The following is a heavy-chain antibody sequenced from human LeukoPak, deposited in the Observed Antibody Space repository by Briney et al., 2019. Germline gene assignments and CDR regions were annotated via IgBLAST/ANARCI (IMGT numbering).Heavy chain of an antibody. D-gene: IGHD3-22*01. J-gene: IGHJ4*02. Sequence: ASVTVSCKASGYTFTSYGISWVRQAPGQGLEWMGWISAYNGNTNYAQKLQGRVTMTTDTSTSTAYMELRSLRSDDTAVYYCARDGPAYYYDSSGYPPDYWGQGTLVTVSS. CDR1: GYTFTSYG. V-gene: IGHV1-18*01. CDR3: ARDGPAYYYDSSGYPPDY. CDR2: ISAYNGNT.